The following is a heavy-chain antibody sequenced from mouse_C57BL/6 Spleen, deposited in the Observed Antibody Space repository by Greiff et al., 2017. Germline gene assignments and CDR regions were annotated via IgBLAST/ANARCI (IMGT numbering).Heavy chain of an antibody. Sequence: QVQLQQSGAELVKPGASVKISCKASGYAFSSYWMNWVKQRPGQGLEWIGQIYPGDGDTNYNGKFKGKATLTADKSSSTAYMQPSSLTSEDSAVYFGASSFITTVVAPFDYWGQGTTLTVSS. V-gene: IGHV1-80*01. CDR3: ASSFITTVVAPFDY. CDR1: GYAFSSYW. J-gene: IGHJ2*01. D-gene: IGHD1-1*01. CDR2: IYPGDGDT.